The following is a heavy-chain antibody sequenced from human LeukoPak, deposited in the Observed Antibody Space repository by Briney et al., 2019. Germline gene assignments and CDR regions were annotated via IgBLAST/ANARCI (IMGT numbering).Heavy chain of an antibody. CDR2: INPSGGST. V-gene: IGHV1-46*01. Sequence: ASVKVSCKVSGYTFTNFYMHWVRQAPGQGLEWVGVINPSGGSTNYAQKFQGRVTMTRDTSTSTVYMELSSLKSEDTAVYYCAKDGYYGSGKWFDPWGQGTLVTVSS. D-gene: IGHD3-10*01. J-gene: IGHJ5*02. CDR3: AKDGYYGSGKWFDP. CDR1: GYTFTNFY.